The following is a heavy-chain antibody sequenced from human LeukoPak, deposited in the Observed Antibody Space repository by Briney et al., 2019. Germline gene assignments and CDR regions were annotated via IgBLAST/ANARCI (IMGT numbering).Heavy chain of an antibody. CDR1: GFTFSNYA. V-gene: IGHV3-23*01. CDR3: AREMTIITYSFDS. D-gene: IGHD5-24*01. J-gene: IGHJ4*02. CDR2: ISETGGTI. Sequence: TGGSLRLSCAPSGFTFSNYAMSWVRQAPGKGLEWASAISETGGTIHYADSVRGRFIISRDNSKNTLYLQMNSLRAEDTAVYYCAREMTIITYSFDSWGQGTLVTVSS.